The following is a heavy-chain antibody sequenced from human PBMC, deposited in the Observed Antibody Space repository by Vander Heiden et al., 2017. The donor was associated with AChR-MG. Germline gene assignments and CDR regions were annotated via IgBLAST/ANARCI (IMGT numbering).Heavy chain of an antibody. Sequence: EVQLVESGGGLVKPGGSLILSCTASGFTSSGYSMNWVRQGPGKGLEWVSSISSSSSYIYYADSVKGRFTISRDNAKNSLYLQMNSLRAEDTAVYYCARDEYSYDQNYYYYGMDVWGQGTTVTVSS. CDR1: GFTSSGYS. J-gene: IGHJ6*02. CDR3: ARDEYSYDQNYYYYGMDV. D-gene: IGHD5-18*01. CDR2: ISSSSSYI. V-gene: IGHV3-21*01.